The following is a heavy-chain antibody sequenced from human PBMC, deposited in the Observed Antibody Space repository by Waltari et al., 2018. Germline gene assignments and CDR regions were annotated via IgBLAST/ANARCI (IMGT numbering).Heavy chain of an antibody. Sequence: QVQLQESGTGLVKPSETLSLTCPVSGGSISSYYWSWIRPPAGKGLEWIARIYTSGSTNYNPSLKSRVTMSVDTSKNQFSLKLSSVTAADTAVYYCARDLGLVRGAFDIWGQGTMVTVSS. J-gene: IGHJ3*02. CDR3: ARDLGLVRGAFDI. D-gene: IGHD3-22*01. CDR2: IYTSGST. CDR1: GGSISSYY. V-gene: IGHV4-4*07.